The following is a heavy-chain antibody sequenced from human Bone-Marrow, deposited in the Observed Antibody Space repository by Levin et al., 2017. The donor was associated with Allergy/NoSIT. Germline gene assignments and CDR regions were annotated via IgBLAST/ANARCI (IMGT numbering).Heavy chain of an antibody. J-gene: IGHJ1*01. CDR3: AKMEQQLVQGAFQE. Sequence: TGGSLRLSCAASGFTSAYYAISWVRQAPGKGLEWVSGISGSYDQTFYRDSVKGRFTISRDNSKNTVYLQMKNLRVDDSAIYYCAKMEQQLVQGAFQEWGQGTLVTVSS. V-gene: IGHV3-23*01. CDR2: ISGSYDQT. D-gene: IGHD6-13*01. CDR1: GFTSAYYA.